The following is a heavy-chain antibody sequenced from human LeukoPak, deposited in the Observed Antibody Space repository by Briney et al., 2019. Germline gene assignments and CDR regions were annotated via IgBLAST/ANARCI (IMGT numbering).Heavy chain of an antibody. J-gene: IGHJ4*02. Sequence: PGGSLRLSCAASGFTFSSYWMSWVRQAPGKGLEWVANIKQDGSQKYYVDSVKGRFSISRDNAKNSLYLQMNSLRAEDTAVYYCARGVPYASGSGPHYSDYWGQGTLVTVSS. D-gene: IGHD3-3*01. CDR3: ARGVPYASGSGPHYSDY. CDR2: IKQDGSQK. CDR1: GFTFSSYW. V-gene: IGHV3-7*01.